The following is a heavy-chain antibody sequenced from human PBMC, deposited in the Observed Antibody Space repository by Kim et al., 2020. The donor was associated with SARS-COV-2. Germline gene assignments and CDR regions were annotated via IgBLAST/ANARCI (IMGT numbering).Heavy chain of an antibody. CDR1: GFTFSSYW. D-gene: IGHD6-13*01. Sequence: GGSLRLSCAASGFTFSSYWVTWVRQAPGKGLEWVANIKKDGSEEYYVGSVRGRFTISRDNAKNTLYLEMNRLRADDTAVYYCAREHLTAAGFDYWGQGALVTVSS. CDR2: IKKDGSEE. CDR3: AREHLTAAGFDY. V-gene: IGHV3-7*03. J-gene: IGHJ4*02.